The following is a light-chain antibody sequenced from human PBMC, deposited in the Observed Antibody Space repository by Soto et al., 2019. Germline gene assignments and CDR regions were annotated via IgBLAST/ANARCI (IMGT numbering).Light chain of an antibody. V-gene: IGLV2-14*01. CDR1: SSDVGGYNY. CDR3: NSYTSKSTGV. CDR2: EVS. Sequence: QSALTQPASVSGSPGQSLTISCPGTSSDVGGYNYVSWYQPHPGKAPKLIIYEVSNRPSGVSNRFSGSKSVNTASLTISGLQAEDEADYYCNSYTSKSTGVFGTGTKLTVL. J-gene: IGLJ1*01.